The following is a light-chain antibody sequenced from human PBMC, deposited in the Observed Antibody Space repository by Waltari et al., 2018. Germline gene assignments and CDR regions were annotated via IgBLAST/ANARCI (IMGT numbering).Light chain of an antibody. CDR2: GVN. V-gene: IGLV2-23*02. CDR1: SGYVGNSNL. CDR3: SSYAAYNTVI. Sequence: QSTLTQPASVSGSLGQSITITCIGTSGYVGNSNLSSCYQQHPGKAPKFMIYGVNKRPSGVSNRFSGSKSGNTASLTISGLQGEDEAIYFCSSYAAYNTVIFGGGTKVTVL. J-gene: IGLJ2*01.